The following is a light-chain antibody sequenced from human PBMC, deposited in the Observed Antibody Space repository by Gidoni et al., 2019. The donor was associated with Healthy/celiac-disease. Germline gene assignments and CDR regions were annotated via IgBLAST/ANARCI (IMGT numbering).Light chain of an antibody. CDR2: DVS. J-gene: IGLJ1*01. CDR1: SSDVGGYNY. V-gene: IGLV2-14*01. CDR3: SSYTSSSTPLYV. Sequence: QSALTQPASVFGSPGPSITISCTGTSSDVGGYNYVSWYQQPPGKAPKLMIYDVSNRPSGVSNRFSGSKSGNTASLTISGLQAEDEADYYCSSYTSSSTPLYVFGTGTKVTVL.